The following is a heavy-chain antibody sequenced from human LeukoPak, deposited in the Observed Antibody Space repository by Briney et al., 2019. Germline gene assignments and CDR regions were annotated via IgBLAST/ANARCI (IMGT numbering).Heavy chain of an antibody. CDR1: GYTFTSYY. J-gene: IGHJ4*02. D-gene: IGHD6-13*01. V-gene: IGHV1-46*01. CDR2: INPSGGST. CDR3: AGGVAAGHYYFDY. Sequence: ASVKVSCKASGYTFTSYYMHWVRQAPGQGLECMGIINPSGGSTNYAQKFQGRVTMTRDMSTSTIYMELSSLRSEETAVYYCAGGVAAGHYYFDYWGQGTLVTVSS.